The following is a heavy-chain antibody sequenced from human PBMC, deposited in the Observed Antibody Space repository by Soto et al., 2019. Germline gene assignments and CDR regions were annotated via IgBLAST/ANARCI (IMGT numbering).Heavy chain of an antibody. Sequence: EVQLLESGGGLVQPGGSLRLSCAASGFTFSTYSMSWVRQAPGKGLEWVSGLSGGAGSIYYADSVKGRFTISRDNSKNRRYLKMNSLRAEDTAVYYCAKDSLYSREEDNYFDYWGQGTLVTVSS. CDR3: AKDSLYSREEDNYFDY. D-gene: IGHD6-13*01. CDR1: GFTFSTYS. J-gene: IGHJ4*02. CDR2: LSGGAGSI. V-gene: IGHV3-23*01.